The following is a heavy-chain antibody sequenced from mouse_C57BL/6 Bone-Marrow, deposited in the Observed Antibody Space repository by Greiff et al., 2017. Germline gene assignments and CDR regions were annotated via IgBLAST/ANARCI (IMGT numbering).Heavy chain of an antibody. D-gene: IGHD4-1*01. Sequence: QVTLQEPGAELVKPGASVKLSCKASGYTFTSYYMYWVKQRPGQGLEWIGEINPSNGGTNFNEKFKSKATLTVDKSSSTAYLQLSSLTSEDSAVDYCTRKGKNWYNAMYYWDQGTSVTVSS. CDR1: GYTFTSYY. J-gene: IGHJ4*01. V-gene: IGHV1S81*02. CDR2: INPSNGGT. CDR3: TRKGKNWYNAMYY.